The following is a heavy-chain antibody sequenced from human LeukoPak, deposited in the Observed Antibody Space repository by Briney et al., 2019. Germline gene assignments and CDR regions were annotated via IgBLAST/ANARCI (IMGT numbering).Heavy chain of an antibody. Sequence: SETLSLTCAVYGGSFSGYYWSWIRQPPGKGLEWIGEINHSGSTNYNPSLKSRVTISVDTSKNQFSLRLSSVTAADTAVYYCARRQSYYYGSGAWGQGTLVTVSS. J-gene: IGHJ5*02. V-gene: IGHV4-34*01. CDR3: ARRQSYYYGSGA. D-gene: IGHD3-10*01. CDR1: GGSFSGYY. CDR2: INHSGST.